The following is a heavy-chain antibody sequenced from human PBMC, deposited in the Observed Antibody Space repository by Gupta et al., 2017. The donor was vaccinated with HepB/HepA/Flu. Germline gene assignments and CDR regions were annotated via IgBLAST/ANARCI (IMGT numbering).Heavy chain of an antibody. CDR1: GFTFSSYA. J-gene: IGHJ4*02. V-gene: IGHV3-23*01. CDR2: ISGSGGST. D-gene: IGHD3-3*01. CDR3: AKEYEYYDFWSGPIGGFDY. Sequence: EVQLLESGGGLVQPGGSLRLSCAASGFTFSSYAMSWVRKAPGKGLEWVSAISGSGGSTYYADSVKGRFTISRDNSKNTLYLQMNSLRAEDTAVYDCAKEYEYYDFWSGPIGGFDYWGQGTLVTVSS.